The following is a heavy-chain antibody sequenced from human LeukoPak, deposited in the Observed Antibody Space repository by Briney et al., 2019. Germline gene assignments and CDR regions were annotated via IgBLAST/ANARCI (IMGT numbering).Heavy chain of an antibody. J-gene: IGHJ4*02. CDR2: IYSGGST. Sequence: GGSLRLSCAASGFTVSSNYMSWVRQAPGKGLEWVSVIYSGGSTYYADSVKGRFTTSRDNSKNTLYLQMNSLRAEDTAVYYCARDVYYDSSGYYFHWGQGTLVTVSS. CDR3: ARDVYYDSSGYYFH. CDR1: GFTVSSNY. V-gene: IGHV3-66*01. D-gene: IGHD3-22*01.